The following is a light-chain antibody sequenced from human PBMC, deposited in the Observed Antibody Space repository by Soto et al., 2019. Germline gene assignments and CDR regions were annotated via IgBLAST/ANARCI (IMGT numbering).Light chain of an antibody. CDR3: TSYTSSSTYV. V-gene: IGLV2-14*01. CDR1: SSDIGDYNY. J-gene: IGLJ1*01. CDR2: DVS. Sequence: QSALTQPASVSGSPGQSITISCTGTSSDIGDYNYVSWYQQHPGKAPKLMIYDVSNRPSGVSNRFSGSKSGNTASLTISGLQAEDEADYYFTSYTSSSTYVFGTGTKVTVL.